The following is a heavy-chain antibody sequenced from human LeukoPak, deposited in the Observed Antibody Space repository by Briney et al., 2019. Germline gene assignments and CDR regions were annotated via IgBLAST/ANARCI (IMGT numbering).Heavy chain of an antibody. CDR3: ARGLRYSSGWYYFDY. J-gene: IGHJ4*02. Sequence: GGSLRLSCAASGFTFSSYWMHWVRQAPGKGLVWVSRINSDGSSTSYADSVKGRFTISRDNSKNTLYLQMNSLRAEGTAVYFCARGLRYSSGWYYFDYWGQGTLVTVSS. CDR1: GFTFSSYW. V-gene: IGHV3-74*01. D-gene: IGHD6-19*01. CDR2: INSDGSST.